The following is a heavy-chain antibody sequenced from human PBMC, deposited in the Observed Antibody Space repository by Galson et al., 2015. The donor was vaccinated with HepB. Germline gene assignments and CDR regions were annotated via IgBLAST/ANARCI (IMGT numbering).Heavy chain of an antibody. D-gene: IGHD3-10*01. CDR1: GFTFSSYG. CDR3: HVMVRGVIRKWIRDDESFDY. V-gene: IGHV3-30*02. Sequence: SLRLSCAASGFTFSSYGMHWVRQAPGKGLEWVAFIRYDGSNKYYADSVKGRFTISRDNSKNTLYLQMNSLRAEDTAVYYGHVMVRGVIRKWIRDDESFDYWGQGTLVTVSS. J-gene: IGHJ4*02. CDR2: IRYDGSNK.